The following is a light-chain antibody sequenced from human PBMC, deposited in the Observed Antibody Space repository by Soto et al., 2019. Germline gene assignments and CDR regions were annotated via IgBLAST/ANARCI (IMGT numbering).Light chain of an antibody. CDR1: QSVSSSY. J-gene: IGKJ5*01. CDR3: QQYGSSPPIT. Sequence: EIVLTQSPGNLSLSPGERATLSCRASQSVSSSYLAWYQQKPGQAPRLLIYGASSRATGIPDRFSGSGSGTDFTLTISRLEPEDFAVYYCQQYGSSPPITFVQGTRLEIK. V-gene: IGKV3-20*01. CDR2: GAS.